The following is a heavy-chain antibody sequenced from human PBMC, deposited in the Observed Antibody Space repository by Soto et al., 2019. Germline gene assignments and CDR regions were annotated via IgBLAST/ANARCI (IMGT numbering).Heavy chain of an antibody. Sequence: SETLSLTCAVSGGSISSGGYSWSWIRQPPGKGLEWIGYIYHSGSTYYNPSLKSRVTISVDRSKNQFSLKLSSVTAADTAVYYCARGGPGYYGSGSYYNYWGQGTLVTVSS. D-gene: IGHD3-10*01. CDR1: GGSISSGGYS. J-gene: IGHJ4*02. CDR3: ARGGPGYYGSGSYYNY. CDR2: IYHSGST. V-gene: IGHV4-30-2*01.